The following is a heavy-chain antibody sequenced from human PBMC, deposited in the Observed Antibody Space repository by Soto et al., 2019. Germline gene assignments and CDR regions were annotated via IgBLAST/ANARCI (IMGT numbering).Heavy chain of an antibody. CDR1: GGSVSSDRW. CDR2: IHSYGST. Sequence: QVQLQESGPGLVKPSGTLSLTCAVSGGSVSSDRWWTLVRQAPGKGLEWIGEIHSYGSTNYNPSHTNRVTLLVDKLKNQFSGTLTSVTAAHTAVYFCAGQWLAGYGAFEPRGQGTRVTVSS. J-gene: IGHJ5*02. D-gene: IGHD6-19*01. CDR3: AGQWLAGYGAFEP. V-gene: IGHV4-4*02.